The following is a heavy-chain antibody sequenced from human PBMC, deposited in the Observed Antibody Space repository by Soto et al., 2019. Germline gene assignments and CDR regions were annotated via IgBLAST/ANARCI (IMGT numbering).Heavy chain of an antibody. CDR1: GGSISSGGYY. CDR2: IYYSGST. V-gene: IGHV4-31*03. D-gene: IGHD4-17*01. CDR3: ARGLRPNWFDP. Sequence: SETLSLTCTVSGGSISSGGYYWSWIRQHPGKGLGWIGYIYYSGSTYYNPSLKSRVTISVDTSKNQFSLKLSSVTAADTAVYYCARGLRPNWFDPWGQGTLVTVSS. J-gene: IGHJ5*02.